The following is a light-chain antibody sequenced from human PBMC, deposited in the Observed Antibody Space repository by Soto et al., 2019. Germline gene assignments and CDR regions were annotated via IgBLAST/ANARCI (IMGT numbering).Light chain of an antibody. V-gene: IGKV2-28*01. CDR1: QSLLQTNGHNY. J-gene: IGKJ1*01. CDR2: LGS. CDR3: MQGLQTWT. Sequence: DIVMTQSPLSLPVTPGEPASISCRSSQSLLQTNGHNYLQWYLQKPGQSPQLLIYLGSNRASGVPDRFSGSGSGTDFTLKISRVEAEDVGVYYCMQGLQTWTFGQGTKVEIK.